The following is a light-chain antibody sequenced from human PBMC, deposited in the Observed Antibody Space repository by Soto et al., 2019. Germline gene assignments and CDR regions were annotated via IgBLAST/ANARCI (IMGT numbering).Light chain of an antibody. CDR2: GAS. V-gene: IGKV3-20*01. CDR1: QSVSSSY. CDR3: QQGT. J-gene: IGKJ2*01. Sequence: EIVLTQSPGTLSLSPGERATLSCRASQSVSSSYLAWYQQKPGQAPRLLIYGASSTATGIPDRFSGSGSGTDFTLTISRLEPEDFEVYYCQQGTFGQGTKLEIK.